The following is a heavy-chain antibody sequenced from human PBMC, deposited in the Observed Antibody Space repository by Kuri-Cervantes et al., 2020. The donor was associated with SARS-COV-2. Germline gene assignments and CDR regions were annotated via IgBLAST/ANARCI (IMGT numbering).Heavy chain of an antibody. Sequence: SVKVSCKAPGGTFSSYAISWVRQAPGQGLEWMGGIIPIFGTANYAQKFQGRVTMTEDTSTDTAYMELSSLRSEDTAVYYCATTYAFLGGEPKSSPGYWGQGTLVTVSS. D-gene: IGHD1-1*01. CDR2: IIPIFGTA. CDR1: GGTFSSYA. V-gene: IGHV1-69*06. CDR3: ATTYAFLGGEPKSSPGY. J-gene: IGHJ4*02.